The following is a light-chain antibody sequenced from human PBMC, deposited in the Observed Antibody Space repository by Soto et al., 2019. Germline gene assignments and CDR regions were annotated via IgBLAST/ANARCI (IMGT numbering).Light chain of an antibody. CDR3: QQRSNWPPWT. CDR2: DAS. J-gene: IGKJ1*01. CDR1: QSVSSNY. V-gene: IGKV3D-20*02. Sequence: EIVLTQSPATLSLSPGERAALSCGASQSVSSNYLAWYQQKPGLAPRLLIYDASRRATGIPDRFSGSGSGTDFILTISSLEPEDFAVYYCQQRSNWPPWTFGQGTKVDIK.